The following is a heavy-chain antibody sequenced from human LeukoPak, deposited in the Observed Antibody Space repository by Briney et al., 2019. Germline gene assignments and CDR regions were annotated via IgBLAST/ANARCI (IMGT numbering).Heavy chain of an antibody. V-gene: IGHV4-34*01. Sequence: SETLSLTCAVYGGSFSGYYWSWIRQPPGKGLEWIGEINHSGSTNYNPSLKSRVTISVDTSKNQFSLKLSSVTAADTAVYYCARIGSTSPSFDPWGQGTLVTVSS. CDR2: INHSGST. CDR3: ARIGSTSPSFDP. D-gene: IGHD2-2*01. CDR1: GGSFSGYY. J-gene: IGHJ5*02.